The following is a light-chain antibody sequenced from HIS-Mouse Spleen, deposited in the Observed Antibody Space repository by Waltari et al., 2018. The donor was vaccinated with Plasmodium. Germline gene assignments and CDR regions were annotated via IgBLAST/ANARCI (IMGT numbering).Light chain of an antibody. CDR2: DVS. CDR3: CSYAGSYTLV. CDR1: RSDAGGYNS. V-gene: IGLV2-11*01. Sequence: QSALTQPASVSGSPGQSIPIPCPGTRSDAGGYNSVSWYQQHPGKAPKLMIYDVSNRPSGVPDRFSGSKSGNTASLTISGLQAEDEADYYCCSYAGSYTLVFGGGTKLTVL. J-gene: IGLJ2*01.